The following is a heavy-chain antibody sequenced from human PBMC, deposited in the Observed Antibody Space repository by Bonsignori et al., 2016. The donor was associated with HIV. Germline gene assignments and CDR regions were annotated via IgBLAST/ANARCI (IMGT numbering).Heavy chain of an antibody. J-gene: IGHJ6*03. Sequence: WIRQPPGKGLEWVANIKQDGSEKYSVDSVKGRFTISRDNAKNSLYLQMNSLRAEDTAVYYCARLGYDYVWGSYRQNYMDVWGKGTTVTVSS. D-gene: IGHD3-16*02. CDR3: ARLGYDYVWGSYRQNYMDV. V-gene: IGHV3-7*03. CDR2: IKQDGSEK.